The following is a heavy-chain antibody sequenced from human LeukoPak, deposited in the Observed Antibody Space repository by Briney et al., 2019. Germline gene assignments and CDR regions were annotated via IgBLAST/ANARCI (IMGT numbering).Heavy chain of an antibody. J-gene: IGHJ4*02. CDR3: AKDMLAGGFGSYFPSFDY. D-gene: IGHD1-26*01. CDR2: IRHDGSNK. Sequence: GGSLRLSCAASGFTFSSYGMHWVRQAPGKGLEWVAFIRHDGSNKYYADSVKGRFTISRDNSKNTLYLQMNSLRAEDTAVYYCAKDMLAGGFGSYFPSFDYWGQGTLVTVSS. CDR1: GFTFSSYG. V-gene: IGHV3-30*02.